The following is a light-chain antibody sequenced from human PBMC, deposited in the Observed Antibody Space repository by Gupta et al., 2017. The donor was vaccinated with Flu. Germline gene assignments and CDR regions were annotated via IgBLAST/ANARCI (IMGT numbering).Light chain of an antibody. CDR2: VAT. V-gene: IGKV3-15*01. CDR3: QQFNKWPRT. J-gene: IGKJ1*01. Sequence: VLPQFLGTVSVSPGDTASLSCRASQDIRTDIAWYQHRPGQSPRLLINVATSRATGIAARFSGSGSGTDFTLTISSLQSTDVAVYYCQQFNKWPRTFGQGTRVDIK. CDR1: QDIRTD.